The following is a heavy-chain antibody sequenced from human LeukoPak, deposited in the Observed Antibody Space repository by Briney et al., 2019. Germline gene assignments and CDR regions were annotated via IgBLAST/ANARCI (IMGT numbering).Heavy chain of an antibody. J-gene: IGHJ3*02. CDR2: IIPIFGTA. V-gene: IGHV1-69*05. D-gene: IGHD3-3*01. CDR3: ASFLATTYYDFWSGPFDAFDI. CDR1: GYAFTSCH. Sequence: ASVKVSCKASGYAFTSCHVSWVRQAPGQGLEWMGGIIPIFGTANYAQKFQGRVTITTDESTSTAYMELSSLRSEDTAVYYCASFLATTYYDFWSGPFDAFDIWGQGTMVTVSS.